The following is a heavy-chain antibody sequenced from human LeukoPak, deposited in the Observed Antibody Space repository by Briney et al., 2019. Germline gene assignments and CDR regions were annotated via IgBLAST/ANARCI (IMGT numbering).Heavy chain of an antibody. CDR1: GYTFTGYH. CDR3: ARVYYYDSSGLFDY. Sequence: GASVKVSCKASGYTFTGYHMHWVRQAPGQGLEWMGWINPNSGGTNYAQKFQGRVTMTRDTSISTAYMELSRLRSDDTAVYYCARVYYYDSSGLFDYWGQGTLVTVSS. CDR2: INPNSGGT. V-gene: IGHV1-2*02. J-gene: IGHJ4*02. D-gene: IGHD3-22*01.